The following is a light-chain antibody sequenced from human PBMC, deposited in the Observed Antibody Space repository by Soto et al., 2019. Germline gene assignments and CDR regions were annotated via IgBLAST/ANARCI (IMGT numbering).Light chain of an antibody. CDR1: QSVSSSY. Sequence: EIVLTQSPGTLSLSPGERATLSCRASQSVSSSYLAWYQQKPGQAPRLLIYGASSRATGIQDRFSGSGSGTDFTLTISRLEPEDFAVYYCQQYGGSPTWTFGQGTKVEIK. J-gene: IGKJ1*01. CDR3: QQYGGSPTWT. V-gene: IGKV3-20*01. CDR2: GAS.